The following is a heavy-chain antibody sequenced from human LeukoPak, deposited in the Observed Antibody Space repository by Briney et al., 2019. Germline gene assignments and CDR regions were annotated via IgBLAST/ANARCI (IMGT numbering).Heavy chain of an antibody. D-gene: IGHD3-22*01. V-gene: IGHV3-53*01. J-gene: IGHJ4*02. Sequence: PGGSLRLSCAASGFTVSSNYMSWVRQAPGKGLEWVSVIYSGGSTYYADSVKGRFTISRDNAKNSLYLQMNSLRAEDTAVYYCASSSGYYSGFDYWGQGTLVTVSS. CDR3: ASSSGYYSGFDY. CDR1: GFTVSSNY. CDR2: IYSGGST.